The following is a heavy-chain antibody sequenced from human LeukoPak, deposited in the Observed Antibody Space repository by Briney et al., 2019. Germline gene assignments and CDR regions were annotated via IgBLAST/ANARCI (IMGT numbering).Heavy chain of an antibody. Sequence: GGSLRLSCAASGSRFSTYAMSWVRQAPGKGLEWVSGISGRDDSTYYANSVKGRFTISRDNSKSTLYLQMSGLRAEDTAVYYCAKDRETSSTSPNWFDSWGQGTLVTASS. D-gene: IGHD2-2*01. V-gene: IGHV3-23*01. CDR1: GSRFSTYA. J-gene: IGHJ5*01. CDR2: ISGRDDST. CDR3: AKDRETSSTSPNWFDS.